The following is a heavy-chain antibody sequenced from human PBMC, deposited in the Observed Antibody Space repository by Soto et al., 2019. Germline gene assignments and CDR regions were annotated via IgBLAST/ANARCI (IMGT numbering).Heavy chain of an antibody. CDR2: IIPILGIA. CDR1: GGTFSSYT. CDR3: ARGPKGIVVVPAAYYYYYMDV. J-gene: IGHJ6*03. D-gene: IGHD2-2*01. V-gene: IGHV1-69*02. Sequence: QVQLVQSGAEVKKPGSSVKVSCKASGGTFSSYTISWVRQAPGQGLEWMGRIIPILGIANYAQKFQGRVTITADKSTSTAYMELSILRSEDTAVYYCARGPKGIVVVPAAYYYYYMDVWGKGTTVTVAS.